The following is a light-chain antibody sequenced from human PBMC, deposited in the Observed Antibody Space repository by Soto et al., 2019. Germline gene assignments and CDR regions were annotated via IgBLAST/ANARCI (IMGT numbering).Light chain of an antibody. CDR2: DVS. J-gene: IGKJ1*01. CDR3: QQYHGYSRK. V-gene: IGKV1-5*01. Sequence: DIQMTQSPSTPSASVGDRVTITCRASQSISDSLAWYQQKPGKAPDLLISDVSSLERGVASRFSGSGSGTEFTLTISSMQPDDFATYYCQQYHGYSRKFGRGTKVDIK. CDR1: QSISDS.